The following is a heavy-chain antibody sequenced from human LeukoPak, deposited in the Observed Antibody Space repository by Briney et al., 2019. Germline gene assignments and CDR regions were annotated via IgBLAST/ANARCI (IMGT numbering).Heavy chain of an antibody. CDR1: GFTFSSYS. CDR3: ARATHDYGDLFDY. D-gene: IGHD4-17*01. V-gene: IGHV3-21*01. J-gene: IGHJ4*02. CDR2: ISSSSGYI. Sequence: GGSLRLSCAASGFTFSSYSMNWVRQSPGKGLEWGSSISSSSGYIYYADSVKGRFTISRDNAKNSLYLQMNSLRAEDTAVSYCARATHDYGDLFDYWGPGILVTVSS.